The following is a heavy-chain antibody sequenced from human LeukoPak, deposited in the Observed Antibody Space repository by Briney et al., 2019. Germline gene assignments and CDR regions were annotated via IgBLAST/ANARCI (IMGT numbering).Heavy chain of an antibody. V-gene: IGHV4-4*07. CDR1: GGSISSYY. D-gene: IGHD3-10*01. CDR3: AREVGLLWFGELLPNWFDP. J-gene: IGHJ5*02. CDR2: IYTSGST. Sequence: SETLSLTCTVSGGSISSYYWSWIRQPAGKGLEWIGRIYTSGSTNYNPSLKSRVTMSVDTSKNQFSLKLSSVTAADTAVYYCAREVGLLWFGELLPNWFDPWGQGTLVTVSS.